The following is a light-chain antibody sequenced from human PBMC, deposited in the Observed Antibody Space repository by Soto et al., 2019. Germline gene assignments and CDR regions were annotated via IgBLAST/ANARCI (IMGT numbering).Light chain of an antibody. CDR1: SGHSSYI. CDR2: LEGSGSY. Sequence: QLVLTQSSSASASLGSSVKLTCTRSSGHSSYIIAWHQQQPGKAPRYLMKLEGSGSYNKGSGVPDRFSGSSSGADRYLTISNPQFEDEADYYCETWDGNTRVFGGGTKLTVL. V-gene: IGLV4-60*02. J-gene: IGLJ3*02. CDR3: ETWDGNTRV.